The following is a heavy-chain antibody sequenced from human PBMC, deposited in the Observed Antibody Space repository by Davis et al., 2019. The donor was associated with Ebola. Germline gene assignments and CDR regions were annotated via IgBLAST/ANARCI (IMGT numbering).Heavy chain of an antibody. CDR2: LHYSCST. CDR3: ARRPARITMGRGVIRRAPYYCDY. Sequence: SETLSLTCTVSDGSISSTSYYRGWIRKPPGKGLAWIGCLHYSCSTYYNPSLKSRVTISVDTSKNQFSLKLSSVTAADTAVYYCARRPARITMGRGVIRRAPYYCDYWGQGTLVTVAS. CDR1: DGSISSTSYY. D-gene: IGHD3-10*01. J-gene: IGHJ4*02. V-gene: IGHV4-39*07.